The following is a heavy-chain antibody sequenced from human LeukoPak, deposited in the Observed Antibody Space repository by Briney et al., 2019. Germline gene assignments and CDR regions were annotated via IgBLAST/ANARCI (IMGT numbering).Heavy chain of an antibody. V-gene: IGHV3-23*01. CDR1: GFTFSSYA. D-gene: IGHD3-22*01. J-gene: IGHJ4*02. CDR3: ATGSGYYYDH. CDR2: ISGSGDNT. Sequence: TGGSLRLSCAASGFTFSSYAMSWVRQVPGKGLEWVSVISGSGDNTYYADSVKGRFTTSRDNSKNMSYLQMNSLRAEDTAVYYCATGSGYYYDHWGQGTLVTVSS.